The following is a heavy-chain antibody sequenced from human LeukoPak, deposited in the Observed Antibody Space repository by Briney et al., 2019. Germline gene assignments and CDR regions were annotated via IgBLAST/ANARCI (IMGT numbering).Heavy chain of an antibody. CDR3: ARVNVEKARGIYYYYGMDV. CDR1: GYTFTTYA. V-gene: IGHV7-4-1*02. Sequence: ASVKVSCKASGYTFTTYAMNWVRQAPGQGLEWMGWLNTNTGNPTYAQGFTGRFVFSLDTSVSTAYLQVSSLKAEDTAVYYCARVNVEKARGIYYYYGMDVWGQGTTVTVSS. J-gene: IGHJ6*02. CDR2: LNTNTGNP. D-gene: IGHD5-18*01.